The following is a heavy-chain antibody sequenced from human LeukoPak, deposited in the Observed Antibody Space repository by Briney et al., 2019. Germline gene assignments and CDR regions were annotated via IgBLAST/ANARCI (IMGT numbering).Heavy chain of an antibody. CDR2: INHSGST. V-gene: IGHV4-34*01. J-gene: IGHJ4*02. CDR1: GGSFSGYY. Sequence: SETLSLTCAVYGGSFSGYYWSWIRQPPGKGLEWIGEINHSGSTNYNPSLKSRVTISVDTSKNQFSLKLSSVTAADTAVYYCARDASSSSAIRYWGQGTLVTVSS. CDR3: ARDASSSSAIRY. D-gene: IGHD6-6*01.